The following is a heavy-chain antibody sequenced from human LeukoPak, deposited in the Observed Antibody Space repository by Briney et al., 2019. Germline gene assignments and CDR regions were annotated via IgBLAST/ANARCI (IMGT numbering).Heavy chain of an antibody. Sequence: AASVKVSCKASGYTSTGYYMHWVRQAPGQGLEWMGWINPNSGGTNYAQKFQGWVTMTRDTSISTAYMELSRLRSDDMAVYYCARGSSSWFIAVAGAFDYWGQGTLVTVSS. D-gene: IGHD6-19*01. CDR1: GYTSTGYY. J-gene: IGHJ4*02. V-gene: IGHV1-2*04. CDR2: INPNSGGT. CDR3: ARGSSSWFIAVAGAFDY.